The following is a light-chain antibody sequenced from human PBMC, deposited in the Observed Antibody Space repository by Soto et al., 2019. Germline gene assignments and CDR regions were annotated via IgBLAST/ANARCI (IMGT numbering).Light chain of an antibody. CDR2: ANI. CDR3: QSYDNSLSGWV. V-gene: IGLV1-40*01. Sequence: QSVLTQPPSVSGAPGQGVTISRTGSTSNIGSGYDVHWYQQVPGLAPKLLIYANINRPSGVPDRFSGSKSGTSASLAITGLQAEDEADYYCQSYDNSLSGWVFGGGTKVTVL. CDR1: TSNIGSGYD. J-gene: IGLJ2*01.